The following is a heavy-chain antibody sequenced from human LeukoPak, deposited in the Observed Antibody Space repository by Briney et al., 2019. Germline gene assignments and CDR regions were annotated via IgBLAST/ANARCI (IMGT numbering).Heavy chain of an antibody. CDR3: ASGGSTYAGY. Sequence: GGSLRLSCAASGFTLSSYAMSWVRQAPGKGLEWVSAISGSGGSTYYADSVKGRFTMSRDNAKNTLYLQMNSLRAEDTAVYYCASGGSTYAGYWGQGALVTVSS. D-gene: IGHD1-26*01. J-gene: IGHJ4*02. V-gene: IGHV3-23*01. CDR2: ISGSGGST. CDR1: GFTLSSYA.